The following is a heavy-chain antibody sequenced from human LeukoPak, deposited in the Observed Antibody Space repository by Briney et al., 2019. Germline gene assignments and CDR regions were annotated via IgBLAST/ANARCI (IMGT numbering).Heavy chain of an antibody. CDR3: AREGSYPYFDY. CDR1: GFTVSSNY. V-gene: IGHV3-53*01. CDR2: IYISGTT. J-gene: IGHJ4*02. Sequence: GGSLRLSCAASGFTVSSNYMSWVRQAPGKGLEWVSVIYISGTTYYADSVKGRFTISRDNSKNTLYLQMNSLRAEDTAVYYCAREGSYPYFDYWGQGTLVTVSS. D-gene: IGHD1-26*01.